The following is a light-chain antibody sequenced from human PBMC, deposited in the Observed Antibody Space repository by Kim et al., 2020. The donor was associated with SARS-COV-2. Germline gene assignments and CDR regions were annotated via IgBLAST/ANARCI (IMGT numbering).Light chain of an antibody. CDR3: QQYKNWPPWT. Sequence: EIVMTQSPATLSVSPGEGATLSCRANQSLSNDLAWYQQRPGQAPRLLIYGASTRATDVPARFTGSGSGTDFTLSISNLQSEDSATYYCQQYKNWPPWTFGQGTKLEIK. CDR2: GAS. J-gene: IGKJ1*01. V-gene: IGKV3-15*01. CDR1: QSLSND.